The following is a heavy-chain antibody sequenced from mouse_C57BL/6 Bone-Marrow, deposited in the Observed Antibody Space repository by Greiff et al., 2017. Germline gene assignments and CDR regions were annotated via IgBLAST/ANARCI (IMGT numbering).Heavy chain of an antibody. V-gene: IGHV5-12*01. D-gene: IGHD1-1*01. J-gene: IGHJ1*03. CDR3: GSGSTWYFDG. Sequence: EVKLVESGGGLVQPGGSLKLSCAASGFTFSDYYMYWVRQTPEKGLEWVAYISNGGGSTYYPDTIKGRVTISRDNAKNTLYLQMSRLQSEDTAMYYCGSGSTWYFDGWGTGTAVTVSS. CDR1: GFTFSDYY. CDR2: ISNGGGST.